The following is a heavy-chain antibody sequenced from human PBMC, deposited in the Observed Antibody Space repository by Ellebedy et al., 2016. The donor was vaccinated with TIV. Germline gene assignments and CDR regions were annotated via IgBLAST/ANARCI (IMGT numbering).Heavy chain of an antibody. CDR1: GFTFSGYS. CDR2: ISSSNDYI. Sequence: PGGSLRLSCGASGFTFSGYSMNWVRQAPGKGLEWVSSISSSNDYIYYADSGKGRFTISRDNAKNSLHLQMNSLRAEDTAVYFCARGPMTAAVYWGQGTLVTVSS. V-gene: IGHV3-21*01. CDR3: ARGPMTAAVY. D-gene: IGHD2-21*02. J-gene: IGHJ4*02.